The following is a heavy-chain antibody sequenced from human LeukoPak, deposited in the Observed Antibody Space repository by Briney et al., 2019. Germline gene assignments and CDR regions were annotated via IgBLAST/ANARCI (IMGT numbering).Heavy chain of an antibody. CDR2: INPSGGST. Sequence: ASVKVSCKASGYTFTSYYMHWVRQAPGQGLEWMGIINPSGGSTSCAQKFQGRVTMTRDTPTSTVYMELSNLRSEDTAVYYCARSSGGYYFDYWGQGTLVTVSS. CDR3: ARSSGGYYFDY. D-gene: IGHD6-19*01. J-gene: IGHJ4*02. V-gene: IGHV1-46*01. CDR1: GYTFTSYY.